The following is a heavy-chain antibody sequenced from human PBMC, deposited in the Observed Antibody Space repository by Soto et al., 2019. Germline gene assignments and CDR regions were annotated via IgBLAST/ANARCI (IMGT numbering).Heavy chain of an antibody. Sequence: GGSLRLSCAASGFTFSSYAMHWVRQAPGKGLEWVAVISYDGSNKYYADSVKGRFTISRDNSKNTLYLQMNSLRAEDTAVYYCARERYGYYTPYYYYGMDVWGQGTTVTVSS. CDR1: GFTFSSYA. J-gene: IGHJ6*02. CDR2: ISYDGSNK. CDR3: ARERYGYYTPYYYYGMDV. D-gene: IGHD3-22*01. V-gene: IGHV3-30-3*01.